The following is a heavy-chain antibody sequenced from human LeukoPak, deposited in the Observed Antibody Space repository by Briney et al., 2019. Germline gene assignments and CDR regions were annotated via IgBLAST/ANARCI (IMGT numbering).Heavy chain of an antibody. CDR3: ARRRVYYDYVWGSYRPFDY. V-gene: IGHV4-34*01. J-gene: IGHJ4*02. Sequence: SETLSLTCAVYGGSISGYYWSWIRQPPGKGLEWIGEINHSGSTNYNPSLKSRVTISVDTSKNQFSLKLSSVTAADTAVYYCARRRVYYDYVWGSYRPFDYWGQGTLVTVSS. CDR2: INHSGST. D-gene: IGHD3-16*02. CDR1: GGSISGYY.